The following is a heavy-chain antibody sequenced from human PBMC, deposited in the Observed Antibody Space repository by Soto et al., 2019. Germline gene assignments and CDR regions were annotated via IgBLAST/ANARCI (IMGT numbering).Heavy chain of an antibody. V-gene: IGHV1-46*01. CDR1: GYTFTSYY. J-gene: IGHJ4*01. CDR3: ARRRDLLQGHIVVVGAARFEY. CDR2: INPSGGST. D-gene: IGHD2-15*01. Sequence: SVQVSCKASGYTFTSYYMHWVRQAPGQGLEWMGIINPSGGSTSYAQKFQGRVTMTRDTSTSTVYMELSSLRSEDTAVDYCARRRDLLQGHIVVVGAARFEYWG.